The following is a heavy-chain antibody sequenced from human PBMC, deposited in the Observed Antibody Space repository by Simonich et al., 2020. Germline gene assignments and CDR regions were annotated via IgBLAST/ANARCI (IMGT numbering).Heavy chain of an antibody. Sequence: QLQLQESGPGLVKPSETLSLTCTVSGGSISSSSYYWGWIRQPPGKGLEWIGSIYYSGSTYYNPALKTRVTISVDTSKNQFSLKLSSVTAADPAVYYCARQRVLMVYAIDYWGQGTLVTVSS. J-gene: IGHJ4*02. CDR2: IYYSGST. V-gene: IGHV4-39*01. D-gene: IGHD2-8*01. CDR1: GGSISSSSYY. CDR3: ARQRVLMVYAIDY.